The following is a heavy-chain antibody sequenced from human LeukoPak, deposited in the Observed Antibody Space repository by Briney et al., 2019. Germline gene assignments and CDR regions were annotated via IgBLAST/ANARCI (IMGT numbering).Heavy chain of an antibody. CDR1: GGSISSGGYS. D-gene: IGHD2-21*01. V-gene: IGHV4-30-2*01. Sequence: SQTLSLTCAVSGGSISSGGYSWTWIRQPPGKGLEWIAYLYQSGITYYNPSLKSRVTISIDRSKNQFSLKLSSVTAADTAVYYCARITFVVEGYGMDVWGQGTTVTVSS. J-gene: IGHJ6*02. CDR2: LYQSGIT. CDR3: ARITFVVEGYGMDV.